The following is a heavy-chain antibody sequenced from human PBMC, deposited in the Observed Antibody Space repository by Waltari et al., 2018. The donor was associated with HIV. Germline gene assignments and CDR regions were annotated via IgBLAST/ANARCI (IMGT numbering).Heavy chain of an antibody. D-gene: IGHD6-25*01. CDR2: ISSSSSTI. CDR3: AAAIYDI. J-gene: IGHJ3*02. Sequence: EVQLVESGGGLVQPGGSLTLRCAASGSTFSSYSMNWVRQAPGKGLEWVSYISSSSSTIYYADSVKGRFTISRDNAKNSLYLQMNSLRAEDTAVYYCAAAIYDIWGQGTMVTVSS. CDR1: GSTFSSYS. V-gene: IGHV3-48*01.